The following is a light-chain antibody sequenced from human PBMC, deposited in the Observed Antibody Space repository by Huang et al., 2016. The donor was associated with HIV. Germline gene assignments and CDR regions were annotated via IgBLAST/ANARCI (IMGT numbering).Light chain of an antibody. CDR2: AAS. CDR3: QQSYSTPLYT. CDR1: QSINSY. J-gene: IGKJ2*01. V-gene: IGKV1-39*01. Sequence: DIQMTQSPSSLSASVGDRVTITCRASQSINSYLNWYQQKPGKAPKLLIYAASTLQRCVPSRCTGSGAGTDFTLTISSLQPEYFATYYCQQSYSTPLYTFGQGTKLEIK.